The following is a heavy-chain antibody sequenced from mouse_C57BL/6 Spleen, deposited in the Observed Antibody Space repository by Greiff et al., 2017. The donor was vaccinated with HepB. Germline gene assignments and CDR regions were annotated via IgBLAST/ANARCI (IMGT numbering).Heavy chain of an antibody. J-gene: IGHJ3*01. CDR1: GYAFSSSW. Sequence: VQLQQSGPELVKPGASVKISCKASGYAFSSSWMNWVKQRPGKGLEWIGRIYPGDGDTNYNGKFKGKATLTADKSSSTAYMQLSSLTSEDSAVYFCARREAGTLGFAYWGQGTRVTVSA. CDR2: IYPGDGDT. D-gene: IGHD4-1*01. CDR3: ARREAGTLGFAY. V-gene: IGHV1-82*01.